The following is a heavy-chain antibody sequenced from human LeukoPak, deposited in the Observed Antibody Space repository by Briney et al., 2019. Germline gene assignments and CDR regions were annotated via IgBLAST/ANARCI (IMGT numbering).Heavy chain of an antibody. V-gene: IGHV6-1*01. CDR2: TYYRSKWYN. J-gene: IGHJ6*02. CDR3: ARDRLAAARPIYYYGMDV. Sequence: SQTLSLTCAISGDSVSSNSAAWNWIRQSPSRGLEWLGRTYYRSKWYNDYAVSVKSLITINPDTSKNQFSLQLSSVTPEDTAVYYCARDRLAAARPIYYYGMDVWGQGTTVTVSS. D-gene: IGHD6-13*01. CDR1: GDSVSSNSAA.